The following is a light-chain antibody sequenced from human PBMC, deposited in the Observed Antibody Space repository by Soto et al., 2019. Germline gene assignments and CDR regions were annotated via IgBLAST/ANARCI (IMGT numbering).Light chain of an antibody. CDR1: QSISRY. CDR3: QQSHSTPLYT. Sequence: DIQMTQSPSSLSASLGDRVTITCRASQSISRYLNWYQHKPGKAPKLLIYAASSLQSGVPSRFSGSGSGTDLTLTISSLQPEDFATYYCQQSHSTPLYTFGQGTKLEIK. V-gene: IGKV1-39*01. CDR2: AAS. J-gene: IGKJ2*01.